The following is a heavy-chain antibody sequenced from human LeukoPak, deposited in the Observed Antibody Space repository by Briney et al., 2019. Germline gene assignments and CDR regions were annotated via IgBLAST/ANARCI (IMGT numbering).Heavy chain of an antibody. J-gene: IGHJ6*02. CDR1: GGSFSGYY. CDR2: INHSGST. Sequence: TPSETLSLTCAAYGGSFSGYYWSWIRQPPGKGLERIGEINHSGSTNYNPSLKSRVTISVDTSKNQFSLKLSSVTAADTAVYYCARRLFGYGDYSSRMDVWGQGTTVTVSS. V-gene: IGHV4-34*01. CDR3: ARRLFGYGDYSSRMDV. D-gene: IGHD4-17*01.